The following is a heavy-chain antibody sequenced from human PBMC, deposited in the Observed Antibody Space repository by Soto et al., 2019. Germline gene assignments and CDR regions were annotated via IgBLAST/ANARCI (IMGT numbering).Heavy chain of an antibody. CDR3: AHRRLSAGAADGTELPYYFDY. V-gene: IGHV2-5*01. CDR1: GFSLSTSGVG. J-gene: IGHJ4*02. CDR2: IYWNDDK. D-gene: IGHD6-13*01. Sequence: QITLKESGPTLVKPTQTLTLTCTFSGFSLSTSGVGVGWIRQPPGKALEWLALIYWNDDKRYSPSLKSRPTITKDTSKNQVPLTMTNMDPVDTATYYSAHRRLSAGAADGTELPYYFDYWGQGTLVTVSS.